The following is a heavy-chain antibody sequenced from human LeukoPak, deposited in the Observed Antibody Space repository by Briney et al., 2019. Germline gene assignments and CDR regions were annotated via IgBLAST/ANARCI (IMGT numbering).Heavy chain of an antibody. CDR1: GFTFSSYA. V-gene: IGHV3-23*01. CDR3: AIQYGYDSSGYYDY. Sequence: GGSLRLSCAASGFTFSSYAMSWVRQAPGKGLEWVSAISGSGGSTYYADSVKGRFTISRDNSKNTLYLQMNSLRAEDTAVYYCAIQYGYDSSGYYDYWGQGSQVTVSS. J-gene: IGHJ4*02. D-gene: IGHD3-22*01. CDR2: ISGSGGST.